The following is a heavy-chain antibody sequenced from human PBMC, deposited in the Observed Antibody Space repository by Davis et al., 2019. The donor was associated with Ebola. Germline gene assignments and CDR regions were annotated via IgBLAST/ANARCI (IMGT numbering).Heavy chain of an antibody. D-gene: IGHD6-13*01. Sequence: GESLKISCAASGFIFSSYAMSWVRQAPEEGLEWVSAISGSGGSTYYADSVKGRFTISRDNSKNTLYLQMNSLRADDTAIYYCSKRIKAGAGAPSDYWGQGTLVTVSS. CDR2: ISGSGGST. V-gene: IGHV3-23*01. CDR3: SKRIKAGAGAPSDY. CDR1: GFIFSSYA. J-gene: IGHJ4*02.